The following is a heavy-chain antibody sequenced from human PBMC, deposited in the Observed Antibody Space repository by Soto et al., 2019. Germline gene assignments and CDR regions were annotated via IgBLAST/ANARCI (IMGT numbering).Heavy chain of an antibody. CDR2: FHTSRSTT. V-gene: IGHV3-23*05. CDR3: AILPTGYPNWFGP. J-gene: IGHJ5*02. CDR1: GFTFSTYS. D-gene: IGHD3-9*01. Sequence: GSLRLSCAASGFTFSTYSMNWVRQALGKGLEWVSIFHTSRSTTYYADSVKGRFTISRDSSKNTVYLQMSSLRAEDTALYYCAILPTGYPNWFGPWGQGTLVTVSS.